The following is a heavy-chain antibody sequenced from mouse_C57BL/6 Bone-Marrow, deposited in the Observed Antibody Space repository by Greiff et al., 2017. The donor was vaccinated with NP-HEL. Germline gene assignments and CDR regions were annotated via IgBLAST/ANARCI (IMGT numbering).Heavy chain of an antibody. CDR1: GFNIKNTY. CDR2: IDPANGNT. D-gene: IGHD1-1*01. Sequence: EVKLVESVAELVRPGASVKLSCTASGFNIKNTYMHWVKQRPEQGLEWIGRIDPANGNTKYAPKFQGKATITADTSSNTAYLQLSSLTSEDTAIYYCASGPSGSSYGFAYWGQGTLVTVSA. V-gene: IGHV14-3*01. CDR3: ASGPSGSSYGFAY. J-gene: IGHJ3*01.